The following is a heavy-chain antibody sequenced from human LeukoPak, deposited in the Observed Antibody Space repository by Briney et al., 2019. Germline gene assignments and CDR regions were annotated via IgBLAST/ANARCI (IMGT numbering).Heavy chain of an antibody. CDR1: GFTFGNYW. Sequence: PGGSLRLSCVASGFTFGNYWMSWVRQAPGKGLEWVAKVKQDEGEKYYADSVNGRFTISRDNARNSLYLQMNSLTAEDAAVYYCATIQVLGQPRCNSCCYFDYWGQGTLVTVSS. J-gene: IGHJ4*02. V-gene: IGHV3-7*01. CDR3: ATIQVLGQPRCNSCCYFDY. D-gene: IGHD1/OR15-1a*01. CDR2: VKQDEGEK.